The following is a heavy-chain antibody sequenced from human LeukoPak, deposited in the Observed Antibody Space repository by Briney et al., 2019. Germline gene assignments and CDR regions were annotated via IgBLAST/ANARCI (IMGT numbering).Heavy chain of an antibody. CDR1: GGSISPYY. V-gene: IGHV4-59*01. CDR3: ARDGGFGGFDY. CDR2: IYYSGST. D-gene: IGHD3-10*01. J-gene: IGHJ4*02. Sequence: PSETLSLTCTVSGGSISPYYWNWIRQPPGKGLEWIGYIYYSGSTNYNPSLKSRVTISVDVSKNQFSLKLRSVTAADTAVYYCARDGGFGGFDYWGQGTLVTVSS.